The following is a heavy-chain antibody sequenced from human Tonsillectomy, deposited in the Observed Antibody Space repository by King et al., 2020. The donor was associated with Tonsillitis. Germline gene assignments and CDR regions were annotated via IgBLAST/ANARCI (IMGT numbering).Heavy chain of an antibody. V-gene: IGHV3-53*01. J-gene: IGHJ4*02. CDR1: GFTVSSNY. CDR3: ARDVAAAGFLWD. CDR2: IYSGGST. D-gene: IGHD6-13*01. Sequence: VQLVESGGGLIQPGGSLRLSCAASGFTVSSNYMSWVRQAPGKGLGGVSVIYSGGSTYYADSVKGRFTLSRDNSKNTLYLQMNSLRAEDTAVYYCARDVAAAGFLWDWGQGTLVTVSS.